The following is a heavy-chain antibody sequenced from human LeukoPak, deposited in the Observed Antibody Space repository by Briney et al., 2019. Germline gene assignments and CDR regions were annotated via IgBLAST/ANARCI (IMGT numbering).Heavy chain of an antibody. CDR3: ARRARKHGGMDV. Sequence: PSETLSLTCTVSGGSIRSSYYYWGWIRQPPGKGLEWIGEINHSGSTNYNPSLKSRVTISVDTSKNQFSLKLSSVTAADTAVYYCARRARKHGGMDVWGQGTTVTVSS. V-gene: IGHV4-39*07. J-gene: IGHJ6*02. CDR2: INHSGST. D-gene: IGHD6-6*01. CDR1: GGSIRSSYYY.